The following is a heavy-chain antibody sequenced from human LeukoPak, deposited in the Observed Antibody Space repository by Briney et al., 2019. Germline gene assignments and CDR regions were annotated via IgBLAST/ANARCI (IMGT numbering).Heavy chain of an antibody. J-gene: IGHJ4*02. CDR1: GYSISNGNYY. Sequence: SETLSLTCTVSGYSISNGNYYWSWIRQPAGKGLEWIGRIYTSGSTNYNPSLKTRVTISVDTSKNQFSLKLSSVTAADTAVYYCARLYGSGSSLYFDYWGQGTLVTVSS. CDR2: IYTSGST. D-gene: IGHD3-10*01. CDR3: ARLYGSGSSLYFDY. V-gene: IGHV4-61*02.